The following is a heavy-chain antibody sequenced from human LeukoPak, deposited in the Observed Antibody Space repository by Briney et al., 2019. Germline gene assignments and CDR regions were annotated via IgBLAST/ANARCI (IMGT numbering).Heavy chain of an antibody. CDR2: IIPIFGTA. CDR3: ARDREMATITGFDY. Sequence: SVKVSCKASGGTFSSYAISWVRQAPGQGLEWMGGIIPIFGTANYAQKFQGRVTITADVSTSTAYMELSSLRSEDTAVYYCARDREMATITGFDYWGQGTLVTVSS. V-gene: IGHV1-69*13. D-gene: IGHD5-24*01. J-gene: IGHJ4*02. CDR1: GGTFSSYA.